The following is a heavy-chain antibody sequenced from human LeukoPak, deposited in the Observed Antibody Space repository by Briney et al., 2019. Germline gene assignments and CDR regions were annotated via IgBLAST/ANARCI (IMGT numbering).Heavy chain of an antibody. Sequence: GGSLRLSCAASGFTFDDYGMSWVRPAPGKGLEWVSGINWNGGSTGYADSVKGRFTISRDNAKNSLYLQMNSLRAEDTALYYCARDRGYYYDSSGPEYFDYWGQGTLVTVSS. D-gene: IGHD3-22*01. CDR3: ARDRGYYYDSSGPEYFDY. CDR2: INWNGGST. J-gene: IGHJ4*02. CDR1: GFTFDDYG. V-gene: IGHV3-20*04.